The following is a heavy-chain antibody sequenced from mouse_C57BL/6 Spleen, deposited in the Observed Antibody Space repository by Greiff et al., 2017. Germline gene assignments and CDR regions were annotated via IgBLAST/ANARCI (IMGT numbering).Heavy chain of an antibody. V-gene: IGHV1-62-2*01. CDR1: GYTFTEYT. J-gene: IGHJ4*01. D-gene: IGHD2-4*01. CDR2: FYPGSGSI. CDR3: ARHEKDYDYDGDAMDY. Sequence: QVQLQQSGAELVKPGASVKLSCKASGYTFTEYTIHWVKQRSGQGLEWIGWFYPGSGSIKYNEKFKDKATLTADKSSSTDYMELSRLTSEDSAVYFGARHEKDYDYDGDAMDYWGQGTSVTVSS.